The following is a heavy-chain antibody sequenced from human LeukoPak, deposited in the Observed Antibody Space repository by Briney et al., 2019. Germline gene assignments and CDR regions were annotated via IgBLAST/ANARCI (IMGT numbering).Heavy chain of an antibody. CDR3: ARSRWLPLPGY. J-gene: IGHJ4*02. CDR2: IYYSGST. Sequence: SETLSLTCTGCTRFIYSYYWMGLRQPPGKGLEWIGYIYYSGSTNYNPSLKSRVTISVDTSKNQCSLKQSSATAAVTAVYYCARSRWLPLPGYWGQGTLVTVSS. CDR1: TRFIYSYY. V-gene: IGHV4-59*01. D-gene: IGHD3-22*01.